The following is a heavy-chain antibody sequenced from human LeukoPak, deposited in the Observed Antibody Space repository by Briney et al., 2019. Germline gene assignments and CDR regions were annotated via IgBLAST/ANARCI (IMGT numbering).Heavy chain of an antibody. J-gene: IGHJ4*02. CDR3: ARGGPRRDGYNADY. V-gene: IGHV4-59*01. D-gene: IGHD5-24*01. CDR2: IYYTGST. Sequence: PSETLSLTCTVSGGSISSYYWSWIRQPPGKGLEWIRYIYYTGSTTYNPSLKSRVTISVDTSKNQFSLRLSSVTAADTAVYYCARGGPRRDGYNADYWGQGTLVTVSS. CDR1: GGSISSYY.